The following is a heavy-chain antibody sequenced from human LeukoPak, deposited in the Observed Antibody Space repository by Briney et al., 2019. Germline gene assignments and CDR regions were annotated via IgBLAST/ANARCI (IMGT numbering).Heavy chain of an antibody. J-gene: IGHJ6*02. CDR1: GYTFTSHG. CDR3: ARKSDQLLPGYYYYYGMDV. V-gene: IGHV1-18*01. D-gene: IGHD2-2*01. Sequence: RASVKVSCKASGYTFTSHGISWVRQAPGQGLEWMGWISAYNGNTNYAQKLQGRVTMTTDTSTSTAYMELRSLRSDDTAVYYCARKSDQLLPGYYYYYGMDVWGQGTTVTVSS. CDR2: ISAYNGNT.